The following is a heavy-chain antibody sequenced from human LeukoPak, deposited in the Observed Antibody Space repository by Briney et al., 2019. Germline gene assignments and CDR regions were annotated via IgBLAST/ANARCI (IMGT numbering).Heavy chain of an antibody. J-gene: IGHJ5*01. D-gene: IGHD5-18*01. CDR3: ASVYSYGWFDY. V-gene: IGHV3-33*01. Sequence: GGSLRLSCAASGLSLTTHGMHWVRQAPGKGLEWVAVIWYDGSNKYYADSVKGRFTISRDNSKNTLYLQMNSLRAEDTAVYYCASVYSYGWFDYWGQGTLVTVSS. CDR2: IWYDGSNK. CDR1: GLSLTTHG.